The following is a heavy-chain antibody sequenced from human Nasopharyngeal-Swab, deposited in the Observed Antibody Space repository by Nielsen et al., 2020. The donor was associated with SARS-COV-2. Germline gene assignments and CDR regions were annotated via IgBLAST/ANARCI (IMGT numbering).Heavy chain of an antibody. J-gene: IGHJ4*02. CDR3: ARDQWARWPGTYYFDY. D-gene: IGHD5-24*01. CDR2: ISSNSGYI. V-gene: IGHV3-9*01. CDR1: GFPFHDYA. Sequence: SLKTSCAASGFPFHDYAMNWVRQAPGKGLEWVSGISSNSGYIVYADSVKGRFTISRDNAKNSLYLQMNSLRAEDTAVYYWARDQWARWPGTYYFDYWGQGTLVTVSS.